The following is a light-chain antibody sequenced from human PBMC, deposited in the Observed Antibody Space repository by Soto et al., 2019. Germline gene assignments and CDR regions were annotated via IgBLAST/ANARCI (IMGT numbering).Light chain of an antibody. CDR3: QSSDSSLNV. V-gene: IGLV1-40*01. CDR1: SSNIGAGYD. CDR2: GNS. J-gene: IGLJ1*01. Sequence: QSVLTQPPSVSGAPGQRVTISCNGSSSNIGAGYDVHWYQQLPGTAPKLLIYGNSNRPSGVPDRFSGSKSGTSASLAITGLQAEDEADYYCQSSDSSLNVFGTGTKVTVL.